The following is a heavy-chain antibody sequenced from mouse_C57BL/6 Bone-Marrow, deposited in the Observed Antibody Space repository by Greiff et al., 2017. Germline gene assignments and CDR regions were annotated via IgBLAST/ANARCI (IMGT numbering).Heavy chain of an antibody. D-gene: IGHD1-1*01. CDR1: GYSFTGYY. CDR3: AREGVYYGSSYWYFDV. V-gene: IGHV1-42*01. Sequence: VQLQQSGPELVKPGASVKISCKASGYSFTGYYMNWVKQSPEKSLEWIGEINPSTGGTTYNQKFKAKATLTVDKSSITAYMQLKSLTSEDSAVYYCAREGVYYGSSYWYFDVWGTGTTVTVSS. J-gene: IGHJ1*03. CDR2: INPSTGGT.